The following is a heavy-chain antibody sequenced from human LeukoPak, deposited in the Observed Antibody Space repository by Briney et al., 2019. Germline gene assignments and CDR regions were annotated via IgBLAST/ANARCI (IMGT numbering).Heavy chain of an antibody. V-gene: IGHV4-34*01. J-gene: IGHJ2*01. D-gene: IGHD6-19*01. CDR2: INHSGST. Sequence: PSETLSLTCAVYGGSFSGYYWSWIRQPPGKGLEWIGEINHSGSTNYNPSLKSRVTISVDTSKNQFSLKLSSVTAADTAVYYCARRGSGWYFDLWGRGTLVTVSS. CDR3: ARRGSGWYFDL. CDR1: GGSFSGYY.